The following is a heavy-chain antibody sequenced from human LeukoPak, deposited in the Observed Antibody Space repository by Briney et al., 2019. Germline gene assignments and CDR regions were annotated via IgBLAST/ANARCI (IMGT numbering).Heavy chain of an antibody. CDR2: IIPILGIA. Sequence: SVKVSCKASGGTFSSYAISWVRQAPGQGLEWMGRIIPILGIANYAQKFQGRVTITADKSTSTAYMELSSLRSEDTAVYYCARDSTTYYCDSSGYCLDYWGQGTLVTVSS. V-gene: IGHV1-69*04. D-gene: IGHD3-22*01. CDR3: ARDSTTYYCDSSGYCLDY. J-gene: IGHJ4*02. CDR1: GGTFSSYA.